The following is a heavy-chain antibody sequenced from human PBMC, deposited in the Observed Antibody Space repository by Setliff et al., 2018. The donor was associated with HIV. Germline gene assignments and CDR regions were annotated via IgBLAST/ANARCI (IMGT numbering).Heavy chain of an antibody. CDR1: GFTLSDHW. D-gene: IGHD2-2*01. CDR2: TNNDGSIT. V-gene: IGHV3-74*01. CDR3: ATALYCSSTSCYIAFDI. Sequence: GGSLRLSCAASGFTLSDHWMHWVRQVPGKGLVWVSRTNNDGSITYYADSVKGRFTISRDNSKNTVHLQMNSLRAEDTAVYYCATALYCSSTSCYIAFDIWGQGTMVTVSS. J-gene: IGHJ3*02.